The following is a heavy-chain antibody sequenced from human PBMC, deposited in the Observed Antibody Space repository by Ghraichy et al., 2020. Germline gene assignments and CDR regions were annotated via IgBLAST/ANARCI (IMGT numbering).Heavy chain of an antibody. D-gene: IGHD5-18*01. CDR3: AKVGYSLLAYYYGMDV. J-gene: IGHJ6*02. CDR2: IIESGVST. Sequence: GGSLRLSCAASEFSFNNYAMSWVRQAPGKGLDWVSSIIESGVSTYYADSVKGRFTISRDNAKNTLYLQMNSLRAEDTALYYWAKVGYSLLAYYYGMDVWGQGTTVTVSS. V-gene: IGHV3-23*01. CDR1: EFSFNNYA.